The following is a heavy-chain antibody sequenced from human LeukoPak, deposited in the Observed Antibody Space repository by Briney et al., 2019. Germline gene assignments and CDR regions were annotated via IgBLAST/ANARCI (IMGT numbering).Heavy chain of an antibody. Sequence: TGGSLRLSCAASGFTFSSYSMSWVRQAPGKGLEWVSSISSSSSYIYYADSVKGRFTISRDNAKNSVYLQMNSLRAEDTAVYYCARGEYYYDSSGYYGEYFQHWGQGTLVTVSS. J-gene: IGHJ1*01. CDR2: ISSSSSYI. V-gene: IGHV3-21*01. CDR3: ARGEYYYDSSGYYGEYFQH. D-gene: IGHD3-22*01. CDR1: GFTFSSYS.